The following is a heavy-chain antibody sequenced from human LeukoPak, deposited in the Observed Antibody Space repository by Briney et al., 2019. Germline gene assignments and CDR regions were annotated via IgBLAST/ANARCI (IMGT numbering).Heavy chain of an antibody. D-gene: IGHD5-18*01. CDR1: GYTFINYY. Sequence: GASVKVSCKASGYTFINYYMHWVRQAPGQGLEWMGIINPSGGSAYYAQKLQGRVTMTSDVSTSTFHMELSSLRSEDTAVYYCARPVDTASLVNWGQGTLVTVSS. CDR2: INPSGGSA. CDR3: ARPVDTASLVN. J-gene: IGHJ4*02. V-gene: IGHV1-46*04.